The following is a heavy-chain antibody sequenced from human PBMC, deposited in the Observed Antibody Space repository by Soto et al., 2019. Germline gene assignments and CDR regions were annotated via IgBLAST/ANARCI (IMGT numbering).Heavy chain of an antibody. D-gene: IGHD3-22*01. V-gene: IGHV5-10-1*01. CDR3: ARVYDSSGYQTKGLYGMDV. CDR1: GYNFTNYS. CDR2: IDPSDSYT. Sequence: GESLKISCKGSGYNFTNYSISWVRQMPGKGLEWMGRIDPSDSYTNYSPSFQGHVTISADKSISTAYLQWSSLKASDTAMYYCARVYDSSGYQTKGLYGMDVWGQGTMVTVSS. J-gene: IGHJ6*02.